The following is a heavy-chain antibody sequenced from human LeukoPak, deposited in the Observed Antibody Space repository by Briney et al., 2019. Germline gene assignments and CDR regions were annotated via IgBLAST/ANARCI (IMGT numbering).Heavy chain of an antibody. CDR2: ISSSGSSI. Sequence: GGSLRLSCAASGFSFSSSTMNWVRQAPGRGLEWVSSISSSGSSIYYADSVKGRFTISRDNSKKTLYPQMKSLRAEDTAVYYCAEDPLRYGSASYTDYWGQGTLVTVSS. D-gene: IGHD3-10*01. CDR3: AEDPLRYGSASYTDY. J-gene: IGHJ4*02. CDR1: GFSFSSST. V-gene: IGHV3-21*04.